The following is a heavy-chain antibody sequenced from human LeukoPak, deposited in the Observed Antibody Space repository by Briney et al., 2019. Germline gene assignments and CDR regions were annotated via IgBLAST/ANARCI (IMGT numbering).Heavy chain of an antibody. J-gene: IGHJ5*02. CDR3: ARIVVPAARGVNWFDP. Sequence: GAPVKVSCKASGYTFTSYGISWVRQAPGQGLEWMGWISAYNGNTNYAQKLQGRVTMTTDTSTSTAYMELRSLRSDDTAVYCCARIVVPAARGVNWFDPWGQGTLVTVSS. CDR1: GYTFTSYG. D-gene: IGHD2-2*01. V-gene: IGHV1-18*01. CDR2: ISAYNGNT.